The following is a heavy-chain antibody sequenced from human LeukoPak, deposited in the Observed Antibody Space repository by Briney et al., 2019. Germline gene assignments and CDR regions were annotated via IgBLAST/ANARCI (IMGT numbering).Heavy chain of an antibody. CDR3: AKILGDFWSGYYGPRYYYYMDV. J-gene: IGHJ6*03. CDR1: GFTFSSYA. V-gene: IGHV3-23*01. Sequence: PGGSLRLSCAASGFTFSSYAMSWVRQAPGKGLEWVSAISGSGGSTYYADSVKGRFTISRDNSKNTLYLQMNSLRAEDTAVYYCAKILGDFWSGYYGPRYYYYMDVWGKGTTVTVSS. CDR2: ISGSGGST. D-gene: IGHD3-3*01.